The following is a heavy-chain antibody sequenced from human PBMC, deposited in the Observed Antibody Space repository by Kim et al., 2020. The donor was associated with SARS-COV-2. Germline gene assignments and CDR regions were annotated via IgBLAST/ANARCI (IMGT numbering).Heavy chain of an antibody. CDR1: GFSLSTSGVG. D-gene: IGHD5-12*01. V-gene: IGHV2-5*02. CDR2: IYWDDDK. J-gene: IGHJ5*02. CDR3: EHRPIMYGGYNSGWFDP. Sequence: SGPTLVNPTQTLTLTCTFSGFSLSTSGVGVGWIRQPPGKALEWLALIYWDDDKRYSPSLKSRLTITKDTSKNQVVLTMTNMDPVDTATYYCEHRPIMYGGYNSGWFDPWGQGTLVTVSS.